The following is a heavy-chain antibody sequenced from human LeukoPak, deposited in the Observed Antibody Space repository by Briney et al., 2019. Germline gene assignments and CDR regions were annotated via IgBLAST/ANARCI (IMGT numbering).Heavy chain of an antibody. CDR1: GYTFTDFY. D-gene: IGHD6-19*01. Sequence: GASVKVSCKASGYTFTDFYMLWVRQAPGQGLEWMGWINPNTGGTDYAQKFQGRVTMTRDTSTSTAYMELSRLRSDDTAVYHCARADKSYSSGWINWFDPWGQGTLVTVSS. CDR3: ARADKSYSSGWINWFDP. J-gene: IGHJ5*02. V-gene: IGHV1-2*02. CDR2: INPNTGGT.